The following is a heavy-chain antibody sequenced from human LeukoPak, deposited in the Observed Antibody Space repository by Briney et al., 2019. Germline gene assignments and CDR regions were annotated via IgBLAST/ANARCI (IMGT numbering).Heavy chain of an antibody. CDR3: ARDQVMATITYYFDY. Sequence: GGSLRLSCAASGFTFSSYAMHWVRQAPGKGLEWVAVISYDGSSKYYADSVKGRFTISRDNSKNTLYLQMNSLRAEDTAVYYCARDQVMATITYYFDYWGQGTLVTVSS. J-gene: IGHJ4*02. CDR1: GFTFSSYA. V-gene: IGHV3-30-3*01. D-gene: IGHD5-24*01. CDR2: ISYDGSSK.